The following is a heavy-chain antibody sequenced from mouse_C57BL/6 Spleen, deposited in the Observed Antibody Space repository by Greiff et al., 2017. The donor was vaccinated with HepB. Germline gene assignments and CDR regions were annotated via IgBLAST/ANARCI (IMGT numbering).Heavy chain of an antibody. CDR1: GYSFTGYY. CDR2: INPSTGGT. CDR3: ARLPDY. Sequence: VQLQQSGPELVKPGASVKISCKASGYSFTGYYMNWVKQSPEKSLEWIGEINPSTGGTTYNQKFKAKATLTVDKSSSTAYMQLKSLTSEDSAVYYCARLPDYWGQGTTLTVSS. J-gene: IGHJ2*01. V-gene: IGHV1-42*01.